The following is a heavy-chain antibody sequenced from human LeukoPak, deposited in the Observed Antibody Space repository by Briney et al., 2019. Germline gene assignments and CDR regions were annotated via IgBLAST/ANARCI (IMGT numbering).Heavy chain of an antibody. D-gene: IGHD1-26*01. Sequence: SETLSLTCTVSGGSISSSSHYWGWLRQPPGKGLEWLGSIYYSGSTYYNPSLKSRVTISVDTSKNQFSLKLSSVTAADMAVYYCARQGRGSYQPLDYWGQGTLVTVSS. V-gene: IGHV4-39*01. J-gene: IGHJ4*02. CDR1: GGSISSSSHY. CDR3: ARQGRGSYQPLDY. CDR2: IYYSGST.